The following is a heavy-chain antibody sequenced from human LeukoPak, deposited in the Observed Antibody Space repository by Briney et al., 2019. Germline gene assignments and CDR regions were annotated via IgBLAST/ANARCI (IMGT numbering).Heavy chain of an antibody. D-gene: IGHD1-1*01. Sequence: SVKVSCKASGGTFSSYAISWVRQAPGQGLEWMGGIIPIFGTANYAQKFQGRVTITADESTSTAYMELSSLRSEDTAVYYCARGGHNWNDGQSTYYYYGMDVWGKGTTVTVSS. J-gene: IGHJ6*04. CDR3: ARGGHNWNDGQSTYYYYGMDV. CDR1: GGTFSSYA. V-gene: IGHV1-69*13. CDR2: IIPIFGTA.